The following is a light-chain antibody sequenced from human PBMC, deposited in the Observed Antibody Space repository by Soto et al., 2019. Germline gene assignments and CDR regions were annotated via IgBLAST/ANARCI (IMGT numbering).Light chain of an antibody. CDR3: QSFDRSQTYDNRLSGV. CDR1: SSNFWAGLS. Sequence: QSVLTQPPSVSGAPGQRVTISCTGSSSNFWAGLSVHWYQQLPGTAPKLLINANDNRPAGVTDRFSGSKSGSSASLAITGLRAEDEATYYCQSFDRSQTYDNRLSGVFGGGTKVTVL. J-gene: IGLJ3*02. CDR2: AND. V-gene: IGLV1-40*01.